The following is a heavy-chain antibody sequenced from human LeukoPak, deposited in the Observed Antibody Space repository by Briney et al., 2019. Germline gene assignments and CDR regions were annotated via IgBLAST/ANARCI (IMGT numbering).Heavy chain of an antibody. Sequence: GASVKVSCKASGYTFTSYDINWVRQAPGQGLEWMGWMNPNSGNTGYAQKFQGRVSMTRNTSISTAYMELSNLRSEDTAVYYCATQVEGMAWFDPWGQGTLVTVSS. CDR1: GYTFTSYD. J-gene: IGHJ5*02. V-gene: IGHV1-8*01. CDR3: ATQVEGMAWFDP. CDR2: MNPNSGNT. D-gene: IGHD5-24*01.